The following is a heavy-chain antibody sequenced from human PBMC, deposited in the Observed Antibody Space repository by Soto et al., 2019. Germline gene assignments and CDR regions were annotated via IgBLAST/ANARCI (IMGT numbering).Heavy chain of an antibody. Sequence: QVLLVQSGAEVQKPGASVKVSCKASGYKFTDYYIHWVRQAPGQGLEWMGWVNPKRGDAVYSQKFQGWVTMTRDAAITTAYLEVSRLNSDDTATYYCARDPGIPGRYWYFDLWGRGTLITVSS. CDR2: VNPKRGDA. CDR3: ARDPGIPGRYWYFDL. CDR1: GYKFTDYY. V-gene: IGHV1-2*04. J-gene: IGHJ2*01. D-gene: IGHD3-9*01.